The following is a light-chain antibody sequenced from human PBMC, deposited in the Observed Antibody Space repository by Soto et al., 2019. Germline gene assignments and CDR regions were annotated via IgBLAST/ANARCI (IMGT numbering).Light chain of an antibody. J-gene: IGLJ1*01. V-gene: IGLV1-44*01. CDR1: SSNIGSNT. Sequence: QSALTQPPSASGAAGQGVTISCSGSSSNIGSNTVNWYQQLPGTAPKLLIYSNNQRPSGVPDRFSGSKSGTSASLAISGLQSEDEADYYCAAWDDSLNGYVFGTGTKVTV. CDR2: SNN. CDR3: AAWDDSLNGYV.